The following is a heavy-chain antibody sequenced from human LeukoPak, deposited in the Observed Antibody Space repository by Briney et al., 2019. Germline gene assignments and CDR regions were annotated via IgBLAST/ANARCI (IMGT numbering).Heavy chain of an antibody. CDR1: GFTFSTYS. J-gene: IGHJ3*02. Sequence: PGGSLRLSCAASGFTFSTYSMTWVRQAPGRGLEWVSSTSSGRTYIYYADSVKGRLTISRDNAQNSLYLQMNSLRAEDTAVYYCARARSSYGYGDAFDIWGQGTMVTVSS. CDR3: ARARSSYGYGDAFDI. V-gene: IGHV3-21*01. D-gene: IGHD5-18*01. CDR2: TSSGRTYI.